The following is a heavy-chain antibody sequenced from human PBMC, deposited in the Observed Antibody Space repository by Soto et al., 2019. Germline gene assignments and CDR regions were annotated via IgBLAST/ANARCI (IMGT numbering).Heavy chain of an antibody. V-gene: IGHV1-8*01. J-gene: IGHJ6*03. CDR3: AREAASDPSFYYHYMDV. CDR1: GYTFSNYN. CDR2: MNPDSGNT. D-gene: IGHD3-10*01. Sequence: ASVKVPCKASGYTFSNYNINWVRQASGQGLEWMGWMNPDSGNTGYAEKFQGRVTMTRNSSISTAYMELSGLRSEDTAVYYCAREAASDPSFYYHYMDVWGKGTTVTVSS.